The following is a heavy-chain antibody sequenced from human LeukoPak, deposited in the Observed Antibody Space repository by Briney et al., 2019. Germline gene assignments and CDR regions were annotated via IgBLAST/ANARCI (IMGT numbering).Heavy chain of an antibody. J-gene: IGHJ5*02. V-gene: IGHV3-48*03. Sequence: GGSLRLSCAASGFTFSSYEMNWVRQAPGKGLEWVSYISSSGSTIYYADSVKGRFTISRDNAKNSLYLQMNSLRAEDTAVYYCARERITMMGGNWFDPWGQGTLVTVSS. CDR1: GFTFSSYE. CDR2: ISSSGSTI. CDR3: ARERITMMGGNWFDP. D-gene: IGHD3-22*01.